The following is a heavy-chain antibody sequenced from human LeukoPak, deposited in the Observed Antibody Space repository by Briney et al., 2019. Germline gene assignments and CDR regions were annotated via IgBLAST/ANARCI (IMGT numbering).Heavy chain of an antibody. CDR1: GFTFSSYG. Sequence: GGTLRLNCAASGFTFSSYGMHWVRQAPGKGLEWVAVISYDGSNKYYADSVKGRFTISRDNSKNTLYLQMNSLRAEDTAVYYWVNKGPAMRFDYWGQGTLVTVSS. V-gene: IGHV3-30*18. CDR2: ISYDGSNK. J-gene: IGHJ4*02. CDR3: VNKGPAMRFDY.